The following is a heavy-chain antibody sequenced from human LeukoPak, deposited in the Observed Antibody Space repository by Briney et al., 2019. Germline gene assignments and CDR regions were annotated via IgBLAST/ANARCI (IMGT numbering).Heavy chain of an antibody. CDR3: ARDRGEPNYFDY. J-gene: IGHJ4*02. CDR1: GGSISGYY. V-gene: IGHV4-59*01. D-gene: IGHD3-16*01. Sequence: PSETLSLTCTVSGGSISGYYWSWIRQPPGKGLEWIGYIYYSGGTNYNPSLKSRVTISVDTSKNQFSLKLSSVTAADTAVYYCARDRGEPNYFDYWGQGTLATVSS. CDR2: IYYSGGT.